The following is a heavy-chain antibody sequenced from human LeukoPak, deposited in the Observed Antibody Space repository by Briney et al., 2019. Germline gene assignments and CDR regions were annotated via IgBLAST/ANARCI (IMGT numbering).Heavy chain of an antibody. CDR3: ARGQGSGIGY. CDR1: GGSFSGYY. J-gene: IGHJ4*02. CDR2: INHSGST. D-gene: IGHD1-26*01. V-gene: IGHV4-34*01. Sequence: SETLSLTCAVYGGSFSGYYWSWIRQPPGKGLEWIGEINHSGSTNYNPSLKSQVTISVDTSKNRFSLKLSSVTAADTAVYYCARGQGSGIGYWGQGTLVTVSS.